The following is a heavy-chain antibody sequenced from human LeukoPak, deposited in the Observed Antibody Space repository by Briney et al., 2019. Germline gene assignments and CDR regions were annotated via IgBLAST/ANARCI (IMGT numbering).Heavy chain of an antibody. J-gene: IGHJ1*01. CDR1: GFTFSSDT. D-gene: IGHD3-10*01. V-gene: IGHV3-23*01. CDR2: ASQIGGTT. Sequence: GGSLGLSCVASGFTFSSDTMTWVRQAPGKALEWVSSASQIGGTTSYADSVKGRFTISRDNSKNTLYLQMNSLRVEDTATYYCAKGSSGNYYHWGQGTLVTVSS. CDR3: AKGSSGNYYH.